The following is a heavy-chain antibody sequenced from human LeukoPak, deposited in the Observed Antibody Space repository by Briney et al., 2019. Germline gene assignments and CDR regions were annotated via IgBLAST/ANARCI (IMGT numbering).Heavy chain of an antibody. CDR1: GGSISSGGYY. D-gene: IGHD6-13*01. J-gene: IGHJ6*02. V-gene: IGHV4-31*03. CDR2: IYYSGST. Sequence: KPSQTLSLTCTVSGGSISSGGYYWSWIRQHPGKGLEWIGYIYYSGSTYYNPSLKSRVTISVDTSKNQFSLKLSSVTAADTAVYYCARGVGSSSHYYYYGMDVWGQGTTVTVSS. CDR3: ARGVGSSSHYYYYGMDV.